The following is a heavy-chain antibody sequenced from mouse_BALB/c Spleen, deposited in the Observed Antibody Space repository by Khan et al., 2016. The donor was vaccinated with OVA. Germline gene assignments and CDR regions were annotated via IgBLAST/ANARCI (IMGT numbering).Heavy chain of an antibody. J-gene: IGHJ4*01. D-gene: IGHD2-14*01. CDR2: INTHSGVP. Sequence: QIQLVQSGPELKKPGETVRISCKASGYTFTTAGIQWVQKMPGKGLKWIGWINTHSGVPKYAEDFKGRFAFSLEISVNTAYLKITKLINAETATYFGAGGGASYYRNDGGAMEYWGQGTSVTVSS. CDR1: GYTFTTAG. CDR3: AGGGASYYRNDGGAMEY. V-gene: IGHV9-4*02.